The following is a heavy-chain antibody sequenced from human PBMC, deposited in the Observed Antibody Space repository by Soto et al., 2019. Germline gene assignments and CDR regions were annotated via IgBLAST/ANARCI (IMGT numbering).Heavy chain of an antibody. Sequence: QVQLVQSGAEVRKPGSSVKVSCQASGDTFDSDSINWVRQAPGHGLEWIGGIIPMLEKPSYAQTFQDRVTMTADESANTVYMELRSLTSDDTAVYFCARLGMGAFDPWGPGTPVTVSS. CDR3: ARLGMGAFDP. CDR1: GDTFDSDS. V-gene: IGHV1-69*01. J-gene: IGHJ5*02. CDR2: IIPMLEKP. D-gene: IGHD6-13*01.